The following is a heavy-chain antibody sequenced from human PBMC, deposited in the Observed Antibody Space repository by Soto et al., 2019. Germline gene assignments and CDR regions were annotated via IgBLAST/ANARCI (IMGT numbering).Heavy chain of an antibody. CDR3: ARTFDYYGMDV. Sequence: PSETLSLTCAVSGYSIASGYYWAWMRQSPGKGLEWIGSIYHTGSVYYNPSLNSRVAVSLDTSKNHSSLKLTSVAAADMAVYYCARTFDYYGMDVWGQGTTVTVSS. J-gene: IGHJ6*02. CDR2: IYHTGSV. V-gene: IGHV4-38-2*01. CDR1: GYSIASGYY.